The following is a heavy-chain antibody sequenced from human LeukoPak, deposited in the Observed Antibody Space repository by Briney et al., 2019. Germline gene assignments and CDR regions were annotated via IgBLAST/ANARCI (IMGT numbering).Heavy chain of an antibody. J-gene: IGHJ4*02. Sequence: GGSLRLSCAASGFTFSSYDMSWVRQAPGKGLERVSVISGSGGSTYYADSVKGRFTISRDNSKNTLYLQMSSLRAEDTAVYYCARTFWSGYYFDYWGQGTLVTVSS. CDR3: ARTFWSGYYFDY. CDR2: ISGSGGST. CDR1: GFTFSSYD. V-gene: IGHV3-23*01. D-gene: IGHD3-3*01.